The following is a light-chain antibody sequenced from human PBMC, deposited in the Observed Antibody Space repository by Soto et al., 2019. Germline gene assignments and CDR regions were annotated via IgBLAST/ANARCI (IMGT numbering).Light chain of an antibody. J-gene: IGKJ1*01. CDR2: GAS. V-gene: IGKV3-15*01. CDR3: RQYNNWPPGT. Sequence: EIVMTQSPATLSVSPGERATLSCRASQSVSSNLAWYQQKPGQAPRLLIYGASTRATGIPARWSGSGSGTEFTLTISSLQSEDFAVYYCRQYNNWPPGTFGQGTNVEIK. CDR1: QSVSSN.